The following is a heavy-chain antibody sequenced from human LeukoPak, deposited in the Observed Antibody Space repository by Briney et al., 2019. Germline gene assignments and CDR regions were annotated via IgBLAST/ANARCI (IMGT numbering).Heavy chain of an antibody. CDR3: ARVAELRFLADY. Sequence: ASVKVSCKASGYTFTSYGFSWVRQAPGQGLQWMGWISAYNSNTNYAQKLQGRVTMTTDTSTSTAYMDLRSLRSDDTAVYYCARVAELRFLADYWGQGTLVTVSS. J-gene: IGHJ4*02. V-gene: IGHV1-18*01. CDR1: GYTFTSYG. CDR2: ISAYNSNT. D-gene: IGHD3-3*01.